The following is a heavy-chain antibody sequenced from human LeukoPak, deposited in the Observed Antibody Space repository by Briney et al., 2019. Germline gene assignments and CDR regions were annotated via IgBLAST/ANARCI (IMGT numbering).Heavy chain of an antibody. CDR3: ATLRRSRSENY. Sequence: GGSLRLSCAASGFTFSTFWIHWVRQVPGRGLEWVANINEDGSEKNYVDSVKGRFTISRDSAKNSLYLQMNSLRAEDTAVYYCATLRRSRSENYWGQGTLVTVSS. CDR2: INEDGSEK. CDR1: GFTFSTFW. D-gene: IGHD3-10*01. J-gene: IGHJ4*02. V-gene: IGHV3-7*05.